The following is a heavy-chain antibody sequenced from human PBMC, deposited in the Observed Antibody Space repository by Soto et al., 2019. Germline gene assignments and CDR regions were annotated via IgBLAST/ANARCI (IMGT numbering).Heavy chain of an antibody. CDR1: GFTFSDYA. Sequence: QVQLVESGGGVVQPGRSLRLSCAASGFTFSDYAMHWVRQAPGKGLEWVTVISFDGKNKYYADSVKGRFTISRDDSKNTLYLQMSILGTEDTAVYYCAIEGLPPYCSRDCYPYFGYWGQGALVTVSS. CDR3: AIEGLPPYCSRDCYPYFGY. J-gene: IGHJ4*02. V-gene: IGHV3-30*04. D-gene: IGHD2-21*02. CDR2: ISFDGKNK.